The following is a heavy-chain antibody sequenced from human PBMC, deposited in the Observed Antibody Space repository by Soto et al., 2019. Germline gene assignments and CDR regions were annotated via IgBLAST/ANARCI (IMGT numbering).Heavy chain of an antibody. D-gene: IGHD3-16*01. V-gene: IGHV4-34*01. CDR2: INHSGST. J-gene: IGHJ4*02. CDR3: ARGGLTSTQTPYYFDY. CDR1: GGSFSGYY. Sequence: QVQLQQWGAGLLKPSETLSLTCAVYGGSFSGYYWSWIRQPPGKGLEWIGEINHSGSTNYNPSLKSRLTISVDTYKIQFALKLSSVTAADTAVYYCARGGLTSTQTPYYFDYWGQGTMVTVSS.